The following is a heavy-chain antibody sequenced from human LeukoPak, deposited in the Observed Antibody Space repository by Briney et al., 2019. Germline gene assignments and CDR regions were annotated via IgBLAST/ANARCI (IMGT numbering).Heavy chain of an antibody. CDR3: ARGISSSWYGGSEYFQH. CDR2: INSDGSST. V-gene: IGHV3-74*01. J-gene: IGHJ1*01. CDR1: GFTFSSYW. Sequence: GGSLRLPCAASGFTFSSYWMHWVRQAPGKGLVWVSRINSDGSSTSYADSVKGRFTISRDNTKNTLYLQMNSLRAEDTAVYYCARGISSSWYGGSEYFQHWGQGTLVTVSS. D-gene: IGHD6-13*01.